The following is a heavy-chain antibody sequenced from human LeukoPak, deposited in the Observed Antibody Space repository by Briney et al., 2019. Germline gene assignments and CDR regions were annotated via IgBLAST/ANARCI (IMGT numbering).Heavy chain of an antibody. CDR1: GLTFSSYA. Sequence: GSLRLSCAASGLTFSSYAMSWGRQALVKGMWWVSAISGSGGRTYYADSVKGRFTIARDNSKNTLYLQMNSLRAEDTAVYYCVSKYSSGLYWGQGTLVTVSS. V-gene: IGHV3-23*01. D-gene: IGHD6-19*01. CDR3: VSKYSSGLY. J-gene: IGHJ4*02. CDR2: ISGSGGRT.